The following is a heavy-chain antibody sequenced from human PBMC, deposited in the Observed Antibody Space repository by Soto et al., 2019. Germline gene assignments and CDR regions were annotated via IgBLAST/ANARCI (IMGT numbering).Heavy chain of an antibody. CDR2: ITYDGSNQ. V-gene: IGHV3-30-3*01. D-gene: IGHD1-26*01. J-gene: IGHJ4*02. CDR3: ARAPSGSYPEFDY. Sequence: QVQLVESGGGVVQPGRSLRLSCAASGFIFSSYTMHWVRQAPGKELEWVGVITYDGSNQYYADSVKGRFTISRDNSRNMLFLQMNSLRPDDTAVYYCARAPSGSYPEFDYWGQGTLVTVSS. CDR1: GFIFSSYT.